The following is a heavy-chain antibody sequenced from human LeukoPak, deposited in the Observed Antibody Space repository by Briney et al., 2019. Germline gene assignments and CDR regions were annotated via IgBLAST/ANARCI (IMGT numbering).Heavy chain of an antibody. Sequence: SETLSLTCTVSGGSVSSCTYYWNWIRQPPGKGLEWIGYIYHSGSTNYNPSLKSRATISVDTSKNQFSLKLSYVTAADTAVYYCARDEDNSGRYYYYMDVWGKGTTVTVSS. V-gene: IGHV4-61*01. J-gene: IGHJ6*03. D-gene: IGHD3-22*01. CDR2: IYHSGST. CDR3: ARDEDNSGRYYYYMDV. CDR1: GGSVSSCTYY.